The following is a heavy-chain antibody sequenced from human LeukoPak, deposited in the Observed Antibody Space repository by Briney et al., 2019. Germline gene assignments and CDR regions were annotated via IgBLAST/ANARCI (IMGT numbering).Heavy chain of an antibody. V-gene: IGHV3-49*04. CDR1: GFTVSSNY. J-gene: IGHJ2*01. Sequence: GGSLRLSCAASGFTVSSNYMSWVRQAPGKGLEWVGFIRSKAYGGTPEYAASVKGRFTISRDDSKSIAYLQMNSLKTEDTAVYYCTRSGTQHYDWYFDLWGRGTLVTVSS. CDR2: IRSKAYGGTP. D-gene: IGHD2-2*01. CDR3: TRSGTQHYDWYFDL.